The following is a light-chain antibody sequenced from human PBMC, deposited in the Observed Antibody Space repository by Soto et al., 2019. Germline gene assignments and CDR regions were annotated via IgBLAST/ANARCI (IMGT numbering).Light chain of an antibody. J-gene: IGKJ2*02. Sequence: EIVLTQSPATLSLSPGERATLSCRASQNINTYLVWYQQKVGQAPRLLIYDAFNKATGVPPRFSGSGSGTDFTLTISSLEPEDFAVYYCQPLSNWPPSTFGKGTKLESK. CDR3: QPLSNWPPST. CDR1: QNINTY. V-gene: IGKV3-11*01. CDR2: DAF.